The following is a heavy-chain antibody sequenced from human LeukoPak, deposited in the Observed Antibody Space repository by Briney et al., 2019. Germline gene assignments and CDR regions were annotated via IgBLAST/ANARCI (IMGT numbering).Heavy chain of an antibody. CDR1: GFSFSSYA. V-gene: IGHV3-23*03. J-gene: IGHJ4*02. CDR3: ACYYDSSGYYYPFDY. Sequence: PGGSLRLSCAASGFSFSSYAMSWVRQAPGKGLEWVSSIYAGSNTYYADSVKGRFTISRDNSENTLYLQMNSLRAEDTAVYYCACYYDSSGYYYPFDYWGQGTLVTVSS. CDR2: IYAGSNT. D-gene: IGHD3-22*01.